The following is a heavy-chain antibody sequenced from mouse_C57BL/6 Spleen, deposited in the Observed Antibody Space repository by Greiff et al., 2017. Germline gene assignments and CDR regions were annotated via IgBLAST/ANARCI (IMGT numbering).Heavy chain of an antibody. CDR1: GYTFTSYW. J-gene: IGHJ4*01. CDR3: ARGGADYSNAYAMDD. CDR2: LDPSDSYT. V-gene: IGHV1-69*01. D-gene: IGHD2-5*01. Sequence: QVQLQQPGAELVMPGASVKLSCKASGYTFTSYWMHWVKQRPGQGLEWIGELDPSDSYTNYNQKFKGKSTLTVDKSASTAYMQRSSLTSEDSAVYYCARGGADYSNAYAMDDWGQGTSVTVSS.